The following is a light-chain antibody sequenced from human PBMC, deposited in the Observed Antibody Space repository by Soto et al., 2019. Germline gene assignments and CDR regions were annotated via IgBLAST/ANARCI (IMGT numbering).Light chain of an antibody. Sequence: DIQMTQSPSSLSVSVGDRVTITCRASQIINTWLAWYQQKPGKAPKLLIYRASNLVNGVPSRFSGSGSGTEFTLTISSLQPDDFSIYYCQQYETYSRTFGPGTKVDL. CDR3: QQYETYSRT. CDR2: RAS. J-gene: IGKJ3*01. V-gene: IGKV1-5*03. CDR1: QIINTW.